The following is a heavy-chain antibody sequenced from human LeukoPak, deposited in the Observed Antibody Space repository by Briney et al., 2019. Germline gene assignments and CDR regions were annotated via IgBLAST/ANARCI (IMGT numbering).Heavy chain of an antibody. CDR1: GFTFSNYV. J-gene: IGHJ3*02. D-gene: IGHD6-19*01. V-gene: IGHV3-23*01. CDR3: IAGGWSTDAFEM. Sequence: GGSLRLSCAASGFTFSNYVMSWVRQAPGKGLEWVSGISGSGGSTNYADSVKGRFTISRDNSKNMLFLQINSLRGEDTAVYYCIAGGWSTDAFEMWGQGTTVTVSS. CDR2: ISGSGGST.